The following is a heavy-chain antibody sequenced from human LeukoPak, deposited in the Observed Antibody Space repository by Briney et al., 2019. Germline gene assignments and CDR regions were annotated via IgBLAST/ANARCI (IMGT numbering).Heavy chain of an antibody. Sequence: GGSLRLSCAASGFTVSSNYMSWVRQAPGKGLEWVSVIYSGGSTYYADSVKGRFTISRDNSKNTLYLQMNSLRAEDTAVYYCARERQSSSWSHFDYWGQGTLVAVSS. J-gene: IGHJ4*02. CDR3: ARERQSSSWSHFDY. D-gene: IGHD6-13*01. CDR2: IYSGGST. V-gene: IGHV3-66*01. CDR1: GFTVSSNY.